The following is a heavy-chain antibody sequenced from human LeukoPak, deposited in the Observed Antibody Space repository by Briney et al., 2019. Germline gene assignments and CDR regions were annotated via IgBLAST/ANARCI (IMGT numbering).Heavy chain of an antibody. CDR2: ISYDGSNK. J-gene: IGHJ4*02. CDR3: ARDIGGSSGWYYFDY. V-gene: IGHV3-30-3*01. CDR1: GFTFSSYA. Sequence: PGRSLRLSCAASGFTFSSYAMHWVRQAPGKGLEWVAVISYDGSNKYYADSVKGRFTIPRDNSKNTLYLQMNSLRAEDTAVYYCARDIGGSSGWYYFDYWGQGTLVTVSS. D-gene: IGHD6-19*01.